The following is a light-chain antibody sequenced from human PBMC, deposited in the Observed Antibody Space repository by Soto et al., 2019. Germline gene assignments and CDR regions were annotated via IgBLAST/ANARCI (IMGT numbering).Light chain of an antibody. CDR2: AVS. Sequence: QSALTQPPSASGSPGQSVTISCTGTSSDVGGYNYVSWYQQHPGKPPKLMIYAVSQRPSGVPDRFSGSKSGDTASLTVSGLQDEDEADYYCSSYAGSDNVVFGGGTKVTVL. CDR3: SSYAGSDNVV. CDR1: SSDVGGYNY. V-gene: IGLV2-8*01. J-gene: IGLJ2*01.